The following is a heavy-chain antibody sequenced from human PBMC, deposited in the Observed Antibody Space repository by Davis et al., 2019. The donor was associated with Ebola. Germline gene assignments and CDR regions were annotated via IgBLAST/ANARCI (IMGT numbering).Heavy chain of an antibody. CDR1: GYTFTDYY. J-gene: IGHJ4*02. V-gene: IGHV1-2*06. Sequence: AASVKVSCKASGYTFTDYYLHWVRQAPGQGLEWMGRIYPFNGATNFADNFQGRVTMTTDMSITTAYMELSSLNSDDTAIYYCARPILPEVTHCGVDYRGQGTLLTVSS. CDR3: ARPILPEVTHCGVDY. D-gene: IGHD1-14*01. CDR2: IYPFNGAT.